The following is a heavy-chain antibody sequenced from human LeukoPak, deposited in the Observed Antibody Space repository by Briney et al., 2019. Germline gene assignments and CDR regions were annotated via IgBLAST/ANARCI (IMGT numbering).Heavy chain of an antibody. CDR3: ASRKLGNDY. CDR1: GGSISSYY. CDR2: IYYSGST. Sequence: SETLSLTCTVSGGSISSYYWSWIRQPPGKGLEWIGYIYYSGSTNYNPSLKSRVTISVDTSKNQFSLKRSSVTAAETAVYYCASRKLGNDYWGQGTLVTVSS. J-gene: IGHJ4*02. V-gene: IGHV4-59*01. D-gene: IGHD7-27*01.